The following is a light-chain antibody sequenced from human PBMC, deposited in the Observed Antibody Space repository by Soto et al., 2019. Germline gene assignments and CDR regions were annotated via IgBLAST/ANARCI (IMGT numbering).Light chain of an antibody. CDR2: EVS. Sequence: QSALTQPASVSVSPGQSITISCTGTSSDFGGYNYVSWYQQHPGKAPKLMIYEVSNRPSGVSNRFSGSKSGNTASLAISGLQAEDEADYYCSSYTSSSTYVFGTGTKVTVL. CDR1: SSDFGGYNY. J-gene: IGLJ1*01. CDR3: SSYTSSSTYV. V-gene: IGLV2-14*01.